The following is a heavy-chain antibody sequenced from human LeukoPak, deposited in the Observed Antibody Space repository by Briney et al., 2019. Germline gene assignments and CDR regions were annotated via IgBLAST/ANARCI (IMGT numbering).Heavy chain of an antibody. V-gene: IGHV3-30-3*01. Sequence: PGRSLRLSCAASGFTFSSFAMHWVRQAPGKGLEWAAAISIAGNNVYYADSVKGRFTISTDNSKSTLYLQMNSLRVEDTAVYYCASLGDDWGQGTLVTASS. CDR1: GFTFSSFA. D-gene: IGHD7-27*01. J-gene: IGHJ4*02. CDR3: ASLGDD. CDR2: ISIAGNNV.